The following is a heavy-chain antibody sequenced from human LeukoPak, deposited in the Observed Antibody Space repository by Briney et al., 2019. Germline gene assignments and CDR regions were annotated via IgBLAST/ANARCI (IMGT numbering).Heavy chain of an antibody. D-gene: IGHD3-3*01. CDR1: GGSISSGGYS. J-gene: IGHJ4*02. Sequence: SETLSLTCAVSGGSISSGGYSWSWIRQPPGKGLEWIGYIYHSGSTYYNPSLKSRVTISVDTSKNQFSLKLSSVTAADTAVYYCARDQADFWSGRAIDYWGQGTLVTVSS. CDR3: ARDQADFWSGRAIDY. V-gene: IGHV4-30-2*05. CDR2: IYHSGST.